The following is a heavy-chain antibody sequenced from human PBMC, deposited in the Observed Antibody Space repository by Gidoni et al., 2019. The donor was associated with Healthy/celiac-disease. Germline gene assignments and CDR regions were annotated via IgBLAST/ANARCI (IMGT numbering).Heavy chain of an antibody. D-gene: IGHD3-10*01. CDR2: IYYSGST. CDR3: ARVREGSGSYRPVRYFDL. V-gene: IGHV4-39*01. J-gene: IGHJ2*01. CDR1: GGSIRSSSYY. Sequence: QLPLQESGPGLVQPSETLSLTCTVSGGSIRSSSYYWGWIRQPPGKGLEWIGSIYYSGSTYYNPSLKSRVTISVDTSKNQFSLKLSSVTAADTAVYYCARVREGSGSYRPVRYFDLWGRGTLVTVSS.